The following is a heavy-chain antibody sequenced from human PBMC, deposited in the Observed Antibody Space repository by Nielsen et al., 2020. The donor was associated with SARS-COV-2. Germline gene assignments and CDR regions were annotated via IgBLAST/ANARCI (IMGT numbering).Heavy chain of an antibody. D-gene: IGHD5-12*01. J-gene: IGHJ6*02. V-gene: IGHV4-34*01. CDR1: GGSFSGYY. CDR2: INHSGST. CDR3: ARGLGGYDSSYYYYYGMDV. Sequence: SETLSLTCAVYGGSFSGYYWSWIRQPPGKGLEWIGEINHSGSTNYNPSLKSRVTISVDTSKNQFSLKLSSVTAADTAVYYCARGLGGYDSSYYYYYGMDVWGQGTTVTV.